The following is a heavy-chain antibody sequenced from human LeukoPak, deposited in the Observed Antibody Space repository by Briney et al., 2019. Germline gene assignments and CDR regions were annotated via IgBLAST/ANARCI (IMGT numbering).Heavy chain of an antibody. CDR2: TSRGGSDI. CDR1: GFTFSNHE. Sequence: GGSLRLSCVTSGFTFSNHEMNWVRQAPGKGLEWVAYTSRGGSDISYADSAKGRFTISSDIASNTLYLQMNSLRVEDTAVYFCVRARLIRLENFFDYWGQGTLVTVSS. J-gene: IGHJ4*02. CDR3: VRARLIRLENFFDY. V-gene: IGHV3-48*03. D-gene: IGHD2-21*01.